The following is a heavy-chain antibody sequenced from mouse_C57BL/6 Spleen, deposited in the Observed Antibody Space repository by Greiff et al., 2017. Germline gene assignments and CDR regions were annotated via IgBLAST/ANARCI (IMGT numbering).Heavy chain of an antibody. D-gene: IGHD3-3*01. V-gene: IGHV1-52*01. CDR1: GYTFTSYW. CDR3: ARRGTRRPFYYAMDY. Sequence: QVQLQQPGAELVRPGSSVKLSCKASGYTFTSYWMHWVKQRPIQGLEWIGNIYPSDSETHYNQKFKDKATLTVDKSSSTAYMQLSSLTSEDSAVYYCARRGTRRPFYYAMDYWGQGTSVTVSS. J-gene: IGHJ4*01. CDR2: IYPSDSET.